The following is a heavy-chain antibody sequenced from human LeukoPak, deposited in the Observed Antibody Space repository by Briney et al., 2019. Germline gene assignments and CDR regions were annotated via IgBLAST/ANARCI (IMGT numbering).Heavy chain of an antibody. V-gene: IGHV1-18*01. J-gene: IGHJ4*02. CDR3: AADPYYSSSSNFFPPFDY. CDR1: GYTFTSYG. CDR2: ISAYNGNT. D-gene: IGHD6-6*01. Sequence: ASVKVSCKASGYTFTSYGISWVRQAPGQGLEWMGWISAYNGNTNYAQKLQGRVTMTTDTSTSTAYMELRSLRSEDTAVYYCAADPYYSSSSNFFPPFDYWGQGTLVTVSS.